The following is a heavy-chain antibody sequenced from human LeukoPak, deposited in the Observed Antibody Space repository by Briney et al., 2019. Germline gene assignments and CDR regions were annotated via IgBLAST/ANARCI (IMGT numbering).Heavy chain of an antibody. CDR1: GFTFSSYW. J-gene: IGHJ4*02. Sequence: GGSLRLSCAVSGFTFSSYWMSWVRQAPGKGLEWVANIKKDGSDKFYVDSVKGRFTISRDSAKNSLYLQMNSLRAEDTAVYYCAREEDGSYYYWGQGTLVTVSS. CDR3: AREEDGSYYY. CDR2: IKKDGSDK. V-gene: IGHV3-7*01. D-gene: IGHD1-26*01.